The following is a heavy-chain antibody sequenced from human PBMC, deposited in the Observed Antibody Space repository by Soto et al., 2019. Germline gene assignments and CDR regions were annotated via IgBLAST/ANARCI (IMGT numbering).Heavy chain of an antibody. CDR1: GGSFSAYY. CDR2: IDHSGST. V-gene: IGHV4-34*01. Sequence: QVQLQQWGAGLLKPSETLSLTCAVSGGSFSAYYWTWIRQPPGRGLEWIGEIDHSGSTNYTPSLVGRVTLSIDTVKNRFSLKVPSGTAACTAVDYCVRGRRYSGMDGLGEGAPVTVST. J-gene: IGHJ6*04. D-gene: IGHD2-15*01. CDR3: VRGRRYSGMDG.